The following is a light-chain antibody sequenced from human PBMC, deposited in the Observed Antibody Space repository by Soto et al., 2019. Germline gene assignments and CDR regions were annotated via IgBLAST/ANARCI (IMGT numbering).Light chain of an antibody. V-gene: IGKV1-33*01. CDR3: QKYDSAPKT. Sequence: DIQMTQSPSSLSASIGDRVTITCQASQNITNNLSWYQQKPGKAPNLLIYHASKLAKGVTSRFSGSGSGTDFSFIITSLQREDLATYYCQKYDSAPKTFGQGTKVDI. J-gene: IGKJ1*01. CDR2: HAS. CDR1: QNITNN.